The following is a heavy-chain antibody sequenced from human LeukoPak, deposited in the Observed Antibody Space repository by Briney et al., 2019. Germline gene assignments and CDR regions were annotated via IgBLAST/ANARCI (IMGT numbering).Heavy chain of an antibody. CDR1: GFTFSNYW. CDR3: ASPYSSRWYELCY. D-gene: IGHD6-13*01. Sequence: PGGSLRLSCAASGFTFSNYWMSWVRQAPGKGLEWVASIKQDEGERYYVDSVKGRFTISRDNAKNSLYLQMNSLRAEDTAVYYCASPYSSRWYELCYWGQGTLVTVSS. V-gene: IGHV3-7*01. J-gene: IGHJ4*02. CDR2: IKQDEGER.